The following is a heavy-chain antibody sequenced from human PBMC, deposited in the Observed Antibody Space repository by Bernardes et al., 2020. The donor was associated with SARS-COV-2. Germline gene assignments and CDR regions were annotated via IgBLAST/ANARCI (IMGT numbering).Heavy chain of an antibody. D-gene: IGHD2-15*01. J-gene: IGHJ4*02. V-gene: IGHV4-30-4*01. Sequence: SETLSLTCTVSGGSISRDDYYWSWIPQPPGKGLDWIVYIDYSGRTYYNPSLKSRAAIPVDTSKNQFTLKVSPVTAADTAVYYCARDSHCRGGPCEAGAALFDSWGQGILVTVSS. CDR1: GGSISRDDYY. CDR3: ARDSHCRGGPCEAGAALFDS. CDR2: IDYSGRT.